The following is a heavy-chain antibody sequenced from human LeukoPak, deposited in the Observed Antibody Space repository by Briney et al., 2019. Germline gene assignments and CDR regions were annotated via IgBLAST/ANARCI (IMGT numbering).Heavy chain of an antibody. D-gene: IGHD7-27*01. J-gene: IGHJ4*02. CDR1: GFSISSYA. CDR3: AKDGGLWVSAHWGDS. CDR2: ITTGDGNT. V-gene: IGHV3-23*01. Sequence: GGSLRLSCAASGFSISSYAMNWVRQAPGKGLKWVSTITTGDGNTYYADSVKGRFTVSRDDSKNTLYLQMNSLRAEDTAVYYCAKDGGLWVSAHWGDSWGRGTLVTVSS.